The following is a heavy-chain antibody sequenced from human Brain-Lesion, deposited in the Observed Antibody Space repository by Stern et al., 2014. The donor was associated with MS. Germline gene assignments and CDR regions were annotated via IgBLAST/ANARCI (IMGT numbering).Heavy chain of an antibody. D-gene: IGHD3-10*01. CDR3: AKLWLGELPESPFDY. Sequence: QLQESGPGLVKPSETLSLTCTVSGGSISSSSYYWGWIRQPPGKGLEWIGSIYYRGSTYYTPSLKSRVPISGDPSKNHFPLRLSSVTAADTAVYFCAKLWLGELPESPFDYWGQGTLVTVSS. CDR2: IYYRGST. CDR1: GGSISSSSYY. J-gene: IGHJ4*02. V-gene: IGHV4-39*01.